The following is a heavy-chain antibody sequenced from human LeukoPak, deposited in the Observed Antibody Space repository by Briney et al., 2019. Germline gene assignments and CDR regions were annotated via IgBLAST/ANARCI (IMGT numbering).Heavy chain of an antibody. CDR2: ITPIDGNT. Sequence: ASVRISCKASGYTFRIYYIHWVRQAPGQGLEWLGLITPIDGNTVYAQDLQGRVTMTRYTSTSTVYMEVKSLRSDDTAVYYCARERAPANDRSYGFDIWGQGTLVTVSS. CDR3: ARERAPANDRSYGFDI. D-gene: IGHD1-26*01. CDR1: GYTFRIYY. J-gene: IGHJ3*02. V-gene: IGHV1-46*04.